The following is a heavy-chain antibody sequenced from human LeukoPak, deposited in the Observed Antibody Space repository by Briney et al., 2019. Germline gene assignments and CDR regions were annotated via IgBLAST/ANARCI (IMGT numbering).Heavy chain of an antibody. D-gene: IGHD1-14*01. J-gene: IGHJ6*02. CDR2: INPNSGGT. V-gene: IGHV1-2*06. CDR3: ATSNRPRYYYYGMDV. CDR1: GYTFTGYY. Sequence: ASVKVSCKASGYTFTGYYMHWVRQAPGQGLEWMGRINPNSGGTNYAQKFQGRVTMTRDTSISTAYMELSSLRSEDTAVYYCATSNRPRYYYYGMDVWGQGTTVTVSS.